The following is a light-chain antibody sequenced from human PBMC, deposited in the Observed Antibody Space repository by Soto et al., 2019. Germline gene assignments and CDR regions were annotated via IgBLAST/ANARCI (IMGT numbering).Light chain of an antibody. CDR3: GTWDSSLSVWV. Sequence: QSVLTQPPSVSAAPGQKVTISCSGSSSNIGNNYVSWYQQFPRTAPKLLIYDNNKRPSGIPDRFSGSKSGTSATLGITGLQTGDEADYYCGTWDSSLSVWVFGVGTKLTVL. CDR2: DNN. J-gene: IGLJ3*02. CDR1: SSNIGNNY. V-gene: IGLV1-51*01.